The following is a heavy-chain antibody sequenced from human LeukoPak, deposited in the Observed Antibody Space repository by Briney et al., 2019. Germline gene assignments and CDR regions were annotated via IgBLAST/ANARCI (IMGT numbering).Heavy chain of an antibody. CDR2: IDANSNKI. V-gene: IGHV3-48*03. CDR1: GLIFGSYE. CDR3: ASPLRDY. J-gene: IGHJ4*02. Sequence: PGGSLRLSCVASGLIFGSYEMNWVRQAPGKGLEWVSYIDANSNKIYYADSVRGRFSTSRDNPRNSMFLQMNRLRVDDTAVYYCASPLRDYWGPGTLVVVSS.